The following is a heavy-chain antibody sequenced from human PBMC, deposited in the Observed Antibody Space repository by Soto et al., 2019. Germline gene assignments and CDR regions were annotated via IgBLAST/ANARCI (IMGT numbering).Heavy chain of an antibody. CDR1: GYPVTAYY. J-gene: IGHJ3*02. CDR3: ARGGGVGVAGSAAFDM. CDR2: INPATGAE. Sequence: QLHLVQSGAVVKKPGASVTVSCSASGYPVTAYYMHWVRQAPGRGLEWMGGINPATGAEKYTQTFQGRVTMTRDSSTSTVFMELSGPTSEDTAVFYCARGGGVGVAGSAAFDMWGQGTLVTVSS. D-gene: IGHD3-3*01. V-gene: IGHV1-2*02.